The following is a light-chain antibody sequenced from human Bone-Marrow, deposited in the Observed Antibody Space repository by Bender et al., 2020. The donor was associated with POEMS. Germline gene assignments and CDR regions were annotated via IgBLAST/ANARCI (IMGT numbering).Light chain of an antibody. V-gene: IGLV1-47*01. CDR1: SSNIENNY. CDR2: RND. J-gene: IGLJ3*02. CDR3: AVWDDSLNGWV. Sequence: QSVLTQPPSASETPGQRVTISCSGSSSNIENNYVYWYRQLPGTAPNLLIYRNDERASGVPDRFSGSKSGTSASLAISGLRSEDEADYYCAVWDDSLNGWVFGGGTKLTVL.